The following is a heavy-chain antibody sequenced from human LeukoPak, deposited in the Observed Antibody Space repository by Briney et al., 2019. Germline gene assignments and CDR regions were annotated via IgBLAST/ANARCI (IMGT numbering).Heavy chain of an antibody. CDR1: GFTVSSNY. CDR3: ARDPYCSSTSCQFDY. V-gene: IGHV3-53*01. CDR2: IYSGGST. D-gene: IGHD2-2*01. Sequence: GGSLRLSCAASGFTVSSNYMSWVRQAPGKGLEWVSVIYSGGSTYYADSVKGRFTISRDNSKNTLHLQMNSLRAEDTAVYYCARDPYCSSTSCQFDYWGQGTLVTVSS. J-gene: IGHJ4*02.